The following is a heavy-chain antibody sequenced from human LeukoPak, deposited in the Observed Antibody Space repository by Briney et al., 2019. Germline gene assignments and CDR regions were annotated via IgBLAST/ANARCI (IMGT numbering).Heavy chain of an antibody. Sequence: SETLSLTCAVSGYSISSGYYWGWIRQPPGKGLEWVGSIYHSGSTYYNPSLKSRVTISVDTSKNQFSLKLSSVTAADTAVYYCARVRNNWNYFSARNNWFDPWGQGTLVTVSS. CDR1: GYSISSGYY. CDR3: ARVRNNWNYFSARNNWFDP. V-gene: IGHV4-38-2*01. CDR2: IYHSGST. J-gene: IGHJ5*02. D-gene: IGHD1-7*01.